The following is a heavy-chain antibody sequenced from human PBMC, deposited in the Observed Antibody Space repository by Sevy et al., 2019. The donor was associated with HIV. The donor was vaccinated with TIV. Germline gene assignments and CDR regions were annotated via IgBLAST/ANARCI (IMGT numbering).Heavy chain of an antibody. V-gene: IGHV4-38-2*01. D-gene: IGHD3-10*01. J-gene: IGHJ6*03. CDR3: ARPVVLWNGSGSYPPSGYYMDV. CDR2: IYHSGST. CDR1: GYSISSGYY. Sequence: SETVSLTCAVSGYSISSGYYWGWIRQPPGKGLEWIGSIYHSGSTYYNPSLKSRVTISVDTSKNQFSLKLSSVTAADTAVYYCARPVVLWNGSGSYPPSGYYMDVWGKGTTVTVSS.